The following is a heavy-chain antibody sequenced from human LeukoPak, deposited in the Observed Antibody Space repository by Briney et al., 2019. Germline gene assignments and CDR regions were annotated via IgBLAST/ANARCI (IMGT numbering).Heavy chain of an antibody. Sequence: PGGSLRLSCAASGFTFDDYAMFWVRQAPGKGLEWVSGTSWDSQNIGYAASVKGRFTISRDNAKNSLYLQMNSLRAEDTAVYYCGLGNYYYMDVWGKGTTVTVSS. D-gene: IGHD7-27*01. CDR3: GLGNYYYMDV. J-gene: IGHJ6*03. V-gene: IGHV3-9*01. CDR1: GFTFDDYA. CDR2: TSWDSQNI.